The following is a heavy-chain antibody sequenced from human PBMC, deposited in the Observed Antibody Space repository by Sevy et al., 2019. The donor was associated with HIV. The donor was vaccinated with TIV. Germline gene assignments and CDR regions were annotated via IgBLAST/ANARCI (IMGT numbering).Heavy chain of an antibody. CDR2: MNPNSGNT. Sequence: ASVKVSCKASGYTFTSYDINWVRQATGQGLEWMGWMNPNSGNTGYAQKFQGRVTMTRNTSISTAYMELSSLGSEDTAVYYCARGLSYYDFWSGYYRLPFDYWGQGTLVTVSS. J-gene: IGHJ4*02. V-gene: IGHV1-8*01. CDR1: GYTFTSYD. CDR3: ARGLSYYDFWSGYYRLPFDY. D-gene: IGHD3-3*01.